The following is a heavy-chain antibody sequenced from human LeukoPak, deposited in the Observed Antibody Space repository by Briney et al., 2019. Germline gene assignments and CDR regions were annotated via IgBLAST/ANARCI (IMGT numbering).Heavy chain of an antibody. D-gene: IGHD2-2*01. J-gene: IGHJ5*02. CDR1: GGTFSSYT. Sequence: SVKVSCKASGGTFSSYTISWVRQAPGQGLEWMRRIIPILGVANYAQKFQGRVTITADKSTSTAYMELSSLRSEDTAVYYCAREGTGWPNWFDPWGQGTLVTVSS. V-gene: IGHV1-69*04. CDR2: IIPILGVA. CDR3: AREGTGWPNWFDP.